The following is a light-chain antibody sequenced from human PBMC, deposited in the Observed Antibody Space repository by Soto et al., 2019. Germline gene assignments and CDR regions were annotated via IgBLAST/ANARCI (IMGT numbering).Light chain of an antibody. CDR3: QQYGASPGT. J-gene: IGKJ1*01. V-gene: IGKV3-20*01. CDR2: GAS. Sequence: EIVLTQSPDTLSLSPGERATLSCRASQSISSTRLVWYQQKPGQAPTLLIFGASSRATGIPDRFSGSGSGTDFTLTISGLQPEDFAVYYCQQYGASPGTFGQGTKVDIK. CDR1: QSISSTR.